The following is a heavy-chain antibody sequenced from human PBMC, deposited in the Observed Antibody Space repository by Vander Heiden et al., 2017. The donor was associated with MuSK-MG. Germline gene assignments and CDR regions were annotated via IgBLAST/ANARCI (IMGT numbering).Heavy chain of an antibody. Sequence: EVHLVQSGTEVTKPGESLKISCKGSGYSFTKYWIGWVRQMPGKGLEWMGIIYPGDSDTRYSPSFQGQVTISVDKSISTAYLQWSSLKASDTAVYYCARSFNWNDDYDYWGQGTLVTVSA. CDR1: GYSFTKYW. V-gene: IGHV5-51*03. CDR2: IYPGDSDT. J-gene: IGHJ4*02. D-gene: IGHD1-20*01. CDR3: ARSFNWNDDYDY.